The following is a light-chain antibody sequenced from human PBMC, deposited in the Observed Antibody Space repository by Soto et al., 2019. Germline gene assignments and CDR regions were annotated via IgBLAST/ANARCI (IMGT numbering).Light chain of an antibody. Sequence: QSVLTQPPSLSGAPGQNIIISCTGSGSNIGAGFDVHWYQQLPGTAPKLLIYGNTNRPSGVPDRFSGSKSGTSASLVITGLQAEDEADYYCQSYDTGLSGPVVFGGGTQLTVL. J-gene: IGLJ2*01. V-gene: IGLV1-40*01. CDR3: QSYDTGLSGPVV. CDR1: GSNIGAGFD. CDR2: GNT.